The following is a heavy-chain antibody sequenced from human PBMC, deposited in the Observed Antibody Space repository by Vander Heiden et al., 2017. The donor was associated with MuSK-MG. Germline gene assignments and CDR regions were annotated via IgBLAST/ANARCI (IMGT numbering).Heavy chain of an antibody. CDR2: VDPEDGET. Sequence: GQLVQSGAEVNKPGETVKISCKVSGYNFTAYYVHWVQQAPGKGLEGMGRVDPEDGETIYSEKCLGRVTITADTSTDTAYMELGRLRSADTAVYYYATVVASAGSLDLDDWGQGTLVTVSS. CDR1: GYNFTAYY. CDR3: ATVVASAGSLDLDD. J-gene: IGHJ4*02. V-gene: IGHV1-69-2*01. D-gene: IGHD6-13*01.